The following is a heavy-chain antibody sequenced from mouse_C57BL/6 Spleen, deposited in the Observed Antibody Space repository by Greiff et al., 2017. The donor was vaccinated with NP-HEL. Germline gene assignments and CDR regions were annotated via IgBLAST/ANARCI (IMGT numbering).Heavy chain of an antibody. D-gene: IGHD2-14*01. CDR2: IYPGSGNT. J-gene: IGHJ2*01. CDR1: GYTFTDYY. V-gene: IGHV1-76*01. CDR3: ARFRYGYFDD. Sequence: VQGVESGAELVRPGASVKLSCKASGYTFTDYYINWVKQRPGQGLEWIARIYPGSGNTYYNENFKGKATLTAEKSSSTAYMQLSSLTSEDSAVYFCARFRYGYFDDWGQGTTLTVSS.